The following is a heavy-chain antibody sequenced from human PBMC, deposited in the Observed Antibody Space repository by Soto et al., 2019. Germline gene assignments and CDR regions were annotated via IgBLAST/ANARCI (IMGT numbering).Heavy chain of an antibody. D-gene: IGHD1-26*01. J-gene: IGHJ4*02. V-gene: IGHV2-5*02. CDR3: AHAYGGRSLY. CDR1: GFSLTTDRVG. Sequence: QITLKESGPTLVKPTQTLTLTCTFSGFSLTTDRVGVGWIRQPPGEALELLAVIYWDDSKTYRPSLESRLTITKDTPKNQVALTMTNMDSLDTATYYCAHAYGGRSLYWGQGTLVTVSS. CDR2: IYWDDSK.